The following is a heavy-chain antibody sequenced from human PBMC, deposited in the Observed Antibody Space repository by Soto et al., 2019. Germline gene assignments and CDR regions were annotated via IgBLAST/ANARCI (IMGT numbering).Heavy chain of an antibody. J-gene: IGHJ6*02. Sequence: ASVKVSCKSSGYTFTIYGISCVRQAPGQGLEWMGWISGYNGNTHYAQRLQGRVTMTTDTSTSTAYMELRSLRSDDTAVYYCARDSSSWFYYYYGMDVWGQGTTVTVSS. V-gene: IGHV1-18*01. CDR1: GYTFTIYG. D-gene: IGHD6-13*01. CDR2: ISGYNGNT. CDR3: ARDSSSWFYYYYGMDV.